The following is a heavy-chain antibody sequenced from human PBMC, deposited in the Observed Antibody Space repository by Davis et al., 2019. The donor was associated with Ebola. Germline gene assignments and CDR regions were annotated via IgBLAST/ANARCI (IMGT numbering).Heavy chain of an antibody. CDR2: ISAYNGNT. CDR3: ARDTGMVREYYFDY. D-gene: IGHD3-10*01. J-gene: IGHJ4*02. CDR1: GYTFTSHA. V-gene: IGHV1-18*01. Sequence: AASVKVSCKASGYTFTSHAMNWVRQAPGQGLEWMGWISAYNGNTNYAQKLQGRVTMTTDTSTSTAYMELRSLRSDDTAVYYCARDTGMVREYYFDYWGQGTLVTVSS.